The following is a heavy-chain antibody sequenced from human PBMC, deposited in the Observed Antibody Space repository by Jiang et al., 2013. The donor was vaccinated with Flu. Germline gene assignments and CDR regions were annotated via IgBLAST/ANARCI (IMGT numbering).Heavy chain of an antibody. CDR1: GYTFTGYA. J-gene: IGHJ4*02. Sequence: SGAEVKKPGASVKVSCKASGYTFTGYAMHWVRQAPGQRLEWMGWINAGNGNTKYSQKFQGRVTITRDTSASTAYMELSSLRSEDTAVYYCARARKRFLEWPQGYWGQGTLVTVSS. CDR2: INAGNGNT. D-gene: IGHD3-3*01. CDR3: ARARKRFLEWPQGY. V-gene: IGHV1-3*01.